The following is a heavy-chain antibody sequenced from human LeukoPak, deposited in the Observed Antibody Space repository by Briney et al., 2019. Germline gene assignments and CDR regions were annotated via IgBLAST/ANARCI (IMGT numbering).Heavy chain of an antibody. CDR1: GFSFSSFS. V-gene: IGHV3-21*01. J-gene: IGHJ3*02. Sequence: GSMRLSWAVSGFSFSSFSMNWVSQVPGEGLEWVSSISSSSSYIYYADSVKGRFTISRDNAKNSLYLQMNSLRAEDTAVYYCASSADLIALDIWGQGTMVTVSS. CDR2: ISSSSSYI. CDR3: ASSADLIALDI. D-gene: IGHD3-16*01.